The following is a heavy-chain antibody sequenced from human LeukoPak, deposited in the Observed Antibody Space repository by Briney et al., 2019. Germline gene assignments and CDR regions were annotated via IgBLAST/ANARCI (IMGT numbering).Heavy chain of an antibody. D-gene: IGHD6-13*01. V-gene: IGHV3-33*01. CDR1: GFTFSSYG. CDR2: IWYDGSNK. J-gene: IGHJ1*01. CDR3: ARPYSSSWDLLERAEYFQH. Sequence: GGSLRLSCAASGFTFSSYGMHWVRQAPGKGLEWVAVIWYDGSNKYYADSVKGRFTISRDNSKNTLYLQMNSLRAEDTAVYYCARPYSSSWDLLERAEYFQHWGQGTLVTVSS.